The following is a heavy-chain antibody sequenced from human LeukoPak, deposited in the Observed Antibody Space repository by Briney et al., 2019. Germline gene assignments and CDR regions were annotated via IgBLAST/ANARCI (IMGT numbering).Heavy chain of an antibody. D-gene: IGHD6-6*01. CDR2: ISHDGRTK. CDR3: AKEDSSSQGDYYYYYYMDV. CDR1: GFNFDNFA. Sequence: PGGSLRLSCVVSGFNFDNFAMHWVRQPLGKGLEWVAVISHDGRTKYYADSMKGRITISRDNSKNTLYLQMNSLRAEDTAVYYRAKEDSSSQGDYYYYYYMDVWGKGTTVTVSS. V-gene: IGHV3-30*04. J-gene: IGHJ6*03.